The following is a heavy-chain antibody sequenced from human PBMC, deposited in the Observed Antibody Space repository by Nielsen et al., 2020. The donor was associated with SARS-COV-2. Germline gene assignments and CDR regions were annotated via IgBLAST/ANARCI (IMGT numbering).Heavy chain of an antibody. D-gene: IGHD2-8*01. V-gene: IGHV4-30-4*01. CDR2: IYYSGST. J-gene: IGHJ6*03. Sequence: RQAPGKGLEWIRYIYYSGSTYYKPSLKSQTAISVDTSKNQLSLKLNSVTAADTAVYYCARVRGGMYYARGVCSSTYYYYYMDVWGKGTTVTVSS. CDR3: ARVRGGMYYARGVCSSTYYYYYMDV.